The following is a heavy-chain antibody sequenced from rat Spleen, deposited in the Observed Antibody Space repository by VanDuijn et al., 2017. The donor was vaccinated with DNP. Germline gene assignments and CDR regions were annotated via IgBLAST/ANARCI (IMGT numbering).Heavy chain of an antibody. Sequence: EVQLVESGGGLVQPGRSLKLSCAASGFTFSDYYMAWVRQAPTKGLEWVAYISYDGGSTYYGDSVEGRFTISRDNAKSTLYLQMNSLRSEDMATYYCARRGTGMGDFDYWGQGVMVTVSS. D-gene: IGHD4-3*01. J-gene: IGHJ2*01. CDR1: GFTFSDYY. CDR3: ARRGTGMGDFDY. V-gene: IGHV5-22*01. CDR2: ISYDGGST.